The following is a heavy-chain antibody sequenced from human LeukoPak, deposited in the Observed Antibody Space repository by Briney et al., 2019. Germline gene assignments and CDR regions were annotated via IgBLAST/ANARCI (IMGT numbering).Heavy chain of an antibody. CDR1: GYSFTSYW. Sequence: GESLKISCKGSGYSFTSYWIGWVRRMPGKGLDWMGIIYPGDSATRYSPSFQGQVTISVDKSISTAYLQWSGLKASDTAMYYCARHSRVTTRLLDYWGQGTLVTVSS. CDR2: IYPGDSAT. CDR3: ARHSRVTTRLLDY. J-gene: IGHJ4*02. V-gene: IGHV5-51*01. D-gene: IGHD2-21*02.